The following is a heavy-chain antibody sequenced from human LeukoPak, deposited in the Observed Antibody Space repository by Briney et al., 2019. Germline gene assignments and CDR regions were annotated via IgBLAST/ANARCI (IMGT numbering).Heavy chain of an antibody. J-gene: IGHJ4*02. CDR1: GFTVSSNY. CDR3: AKDAVAGDHFDY. CDR2: ISGSGGST. V-gene: IGHV3-23*01. Sequence: GGSLRLSCAASGFTVSSNYMSWVRQAPGKGLEWVSAISGSGGSTYYADSVKGRFTISRDNSKNTLYLQMNSLRAEDTAVYYCAKDAVAGDHFDYWGQGTLVTVSS. D-gene: IGHD2-15*01.